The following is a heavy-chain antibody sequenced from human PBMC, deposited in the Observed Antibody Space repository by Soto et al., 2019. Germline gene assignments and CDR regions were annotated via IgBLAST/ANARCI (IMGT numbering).Heavy chain of an antibody. D-gene: IGHD3-10*01. CDR3: ARRRYYGSGSYYKGAYYYYGMDV. J-gene: IGHJ6*02. CDR1: GYSFTSYL. V-gene: IGHV5-10-1*01. CDR2: IDPSDSYT. Sequence: GALKISCKGSGYSFTSYLISWVRQMPGKGLEWMGRIDPSDSYTNYSPSFQDHVTISADKSISTAYLQWSSLKASDTAMYYCARRRYYGSGSYYKGAYYYYGMDVWGQGTTVTASS.